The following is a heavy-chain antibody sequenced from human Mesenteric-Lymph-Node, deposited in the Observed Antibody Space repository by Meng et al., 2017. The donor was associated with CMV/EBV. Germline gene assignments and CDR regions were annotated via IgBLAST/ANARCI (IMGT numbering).Heavy chain of an antibody. J-gene: IGHJ4*02. CDR3: ASGQRRTFIVYCSSTSCYKTTGGFDY. V-gene: IGHV3-30*04. D-gene: IGHD2-2*01. CDR2: ISYDGSNK. CDR1: GFTFSSYA. Sequence: GESLKISCAASGFTFSSYAMHWVRQAPGKGLEWVAVISYDGSNKYYADSVKGRFTISRDNSKNTLYLQMNSLRAEDTAVYYCASGQRRTFIVYCSSTSCYKTTGGFDYWGQGTLVTVSS.